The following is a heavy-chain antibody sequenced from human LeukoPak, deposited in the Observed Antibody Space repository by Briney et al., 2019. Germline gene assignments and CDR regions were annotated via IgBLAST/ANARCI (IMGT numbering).Heavy chain of an antibody. Sequence: SETLSLTCAVYGGSFSGYYWSWIRQPPGKGLEWIGEINHSGSTNYNPSLKSRVTISVDTSKSQFSLKLSSVTAADTAVYYCARGPNTKNYYDSSGYYYGDYWGQGTLVTVSS. CDR3: ARGPNTKNYYDSSGYYYGDY. V-gene: IGHV4-34*01. D-gene: IGHD3-22*01. CDR1: GGSFSGYY. CDR2: INHSGST. J-gene: IGHJ4*02.